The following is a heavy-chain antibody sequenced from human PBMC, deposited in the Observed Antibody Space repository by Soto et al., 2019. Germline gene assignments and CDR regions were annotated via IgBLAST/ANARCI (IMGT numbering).Heavy chain of an antibody. V-gene: IGHV3-23*01. Sequence: GGSLRLSCAASGFTFSSYAMSWVRQAPGTGLEWVSAISGSGGSTYYADSVKGRFTISRDNSKNTLYLQMNSLRAEDTAVYYCAKYGSIWYHSYYYMDVWGKGTTVTVSS. CDR1: GFTFSSYA. CDR3: AKYGSIWYHSYYYMDV. J-gene: IGHJ6*03. D-gene: IGHD6-13*01. CDR2: ISGSGGST.